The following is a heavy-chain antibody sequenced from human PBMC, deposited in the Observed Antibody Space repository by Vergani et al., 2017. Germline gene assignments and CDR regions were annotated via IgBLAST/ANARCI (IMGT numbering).Heavy chain of an antibody. CDR2: ISASGGST. D-gene: IGHD1-26*01. CDR1: GFTFTSYG. CDR3: AKDRPRDWETPLFLFDY. J-gene: IGHJ4*02. Sequence: EVQLLESGGGLVQPGESLRLSCTVSGFTFTSYGISWVHQAPGKGLEWVSGISASGGSTYYTDSVKGRFIISRDISKNKLYLQMSSLRADDTAVYYCAKDRPRDWETPLFLFDYWGQGTLVAVSS. V-gene: IGHV3-23*01.